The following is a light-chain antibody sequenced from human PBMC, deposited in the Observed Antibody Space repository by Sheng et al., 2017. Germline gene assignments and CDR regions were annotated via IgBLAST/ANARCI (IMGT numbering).Light chain of an antibody. CDR3: QQRSSRPLT. Sequence: EIVLTQSPGTLSLSPGERATLSCRASQSISSDFVAWYQQKPGQAPRFLIYDASTRATGIPARFSGSGSGTDFTLTISSLEPEDFAVYYCQQRSSRPLTFGGGTKVEIK. CDR1: QSISSD. CDR2: DAS. J-gene: IGKJ4*01. V-gene: IGKV3-11*01.